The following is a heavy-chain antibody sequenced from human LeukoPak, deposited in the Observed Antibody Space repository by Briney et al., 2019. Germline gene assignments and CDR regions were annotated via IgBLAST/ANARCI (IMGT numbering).Heavy chain of an antibody. V-gene: IGHV3-23*01. CDR3: AKDRDYGDYVPEN. CDR1: GFTFSNYA. CDR2: ISGAGGST. J-gene: IGHJ4*02. D-gene: IGHD4-17*01. Sequence: GGSLRLSCAASGFTFSNYAMSWARQAPGKGLEWVSAISGAGGSTYSAVSVRGRFTISRDNSKNTLYLQMNSLRAEDTAVYYCAKDRDYGDYVPENWGQGTLVTVSS.